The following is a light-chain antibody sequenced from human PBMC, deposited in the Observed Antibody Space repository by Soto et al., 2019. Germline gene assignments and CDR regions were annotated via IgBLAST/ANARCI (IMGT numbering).Light chain of an antibody. CDR1: QSGSTW. J-gene: IGKJ2*01. CDR3: QQYNSYSYT. V-gene: IGKV1-5*01. Sequence: DIQMTQSPSTLSASVGHRVTITCRASQSGSTWLAWYQQKQGKAPKLLIYDAARLESGDPSRFSGSGSGTECSLTISRLQPDVFAIYYCQQYNSYSYTFGQGTQREIK. CDR2: DAA.